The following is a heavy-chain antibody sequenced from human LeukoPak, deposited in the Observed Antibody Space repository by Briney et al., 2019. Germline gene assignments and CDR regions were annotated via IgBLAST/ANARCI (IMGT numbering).Heavy chain of an antibody. CDR1: GFTFSSYS. CDR2: ISSSSSYI. Sequence: GGSLRLSCAASGFTFSSYSMNWVRQAPGKGLKWVSSISSSSSYIYYADSVKGRFTISRDNAKNSLYLQMNSLRAEDTAVYYCARDLSLGWNDVYFDYWGQGTPVTVSS. J-gene: IGHJ4*02. D-gene: IGHD1-1*01. CDR3: ARDLSLGWNDVYFDY. V-gene: IGHV3-21*01.